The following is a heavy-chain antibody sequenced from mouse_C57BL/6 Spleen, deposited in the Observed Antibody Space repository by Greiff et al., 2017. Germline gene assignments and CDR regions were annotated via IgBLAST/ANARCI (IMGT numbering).Heavy chain of an antibody. J-gene: IGHJ4*01. Sequence: QVQLQQSGAELVKPGASVKISCKASGYAFSSYWMNWVKQRPGKGLEWIGQIYPGDGDTNYNGKFKGKATLTADKSSSTAYMQLSSLTAEDSAVYFCARGDGSRVMDYWGQGTSVTVSS. CDR2: IYPGDGDT. D-gene: IGHD1-1*01. CDR3: ARGDGSRVMDY. CDR1: GYAFSSYW. V-gene: IGHV1-80*01.